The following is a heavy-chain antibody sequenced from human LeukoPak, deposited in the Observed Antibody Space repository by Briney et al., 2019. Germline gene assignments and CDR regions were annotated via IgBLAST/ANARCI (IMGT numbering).Heavy chain of an antibody. V-gene: IGHV4-34*01. CDR2: INHSGST. CDR1: GGSFSGYY. CDR3: ARGPKDIVVVVAAPIDY. D-gene: IGHD2-15*01. J-gene: IGHJ4*02. Sequence: PSETLSLTCAVYGGSFSGYYWSWIRQPPGKGLEWIGEINHSGSTNYNPSLKSRVTISVDTSKNQFSLKLSSVTAADTAVYYCARGPKDIVVVVAAPIDYWGQGTLVTVSS.